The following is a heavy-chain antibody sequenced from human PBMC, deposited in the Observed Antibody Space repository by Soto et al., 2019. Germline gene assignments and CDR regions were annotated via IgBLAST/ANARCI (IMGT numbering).Heavy chain of an antibody. J-gene: IGHJ4*02. D-gene: IGHD2-15*01. CDR1: GYTFTTYG. CDR3: ARDSVYCSGDSCYPFDY. V-gene: IGHV1-18*01. CDR2: ISAYNGNT. Sequence: QVQLVQSGAEVKKPGASVKVSCKASGYTFTTYGISWVRQAPGQGLEWRGWISAYNGNTNSAQKLQGRVTMTTDTSTSTAYMELRSLRSDDTAVYYCARDSVYCSGDSCYPFDYWGQGTLVTVSS.